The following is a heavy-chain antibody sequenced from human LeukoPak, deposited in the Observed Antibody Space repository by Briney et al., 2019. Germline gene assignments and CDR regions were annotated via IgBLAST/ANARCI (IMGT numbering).Heavy chain of an antibody. J-gene: IGHJ4*02. Sequence: SVKVSCKASGFTFPRSAVQWVRQARGQRLEWIGWSVVGSGNTNYAQKFQERVAITRDMSTGTAYMELSSLRSEDTAVYYCAADRHYDRTTCYPYNFDYWGQGTLVTVSS. V-gene: IGHV1-58*01. D-gene: IGHD2-2*01. CDR1: GFTFPRSA. CDR2: SVVGSGNT. CDR3: AADRHYDRTTCYPYNFDY.